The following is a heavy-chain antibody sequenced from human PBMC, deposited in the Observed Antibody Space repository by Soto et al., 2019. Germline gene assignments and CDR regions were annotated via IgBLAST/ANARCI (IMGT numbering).Heavy chain of an antibody. Sequence: EVQLVESGGGLVQPGGSLRLSCAASGFTFSSYEMNWVRQAPGKGLEWVSYISSSGSTIYYADSVKGRFTISRDNDKNSLYLQMNSLRAEDTAVYYCATSPLSYSSGADDYWGQGTLVTVSS. V-gene: IGHV3-48*03. D-gene: IGHD6-25*01. CDR3: ATSPLSYSSGADDY. CDR2: ISSSGSTI. CDR1: GFTFSSYE. J-gene: IGHJ4*02.